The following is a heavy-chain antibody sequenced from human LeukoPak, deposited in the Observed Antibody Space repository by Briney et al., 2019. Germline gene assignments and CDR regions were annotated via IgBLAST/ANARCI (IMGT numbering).Heavy chain of an antibody. CDR3: ARGPPLTYDGSGYYFFDY. V-gene: IGHV4-34*01. D-gene: IGHD3-22*01. CDR1: GGSFSGYF. CDR2: INHGGST. J-gene: IGHJ4*02. Sequence: PSETLSLTCAVYGGSFSGYFWTWIRQPPGKGLEWIGEINHGGSTNYNPSLKSRVTISVDTSTNHFSLKLSSLTAAATAVYYCARGPPLTYDGSGYYFFDYWGQGTLVTVSS.